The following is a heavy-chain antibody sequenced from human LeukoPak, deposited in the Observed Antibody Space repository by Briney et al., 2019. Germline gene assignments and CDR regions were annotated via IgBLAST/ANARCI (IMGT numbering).Heavy chain of an antibody. CDR2: IYTSGST. V-gene: IGHV4-4*07. Sequence: SETLPLTCTVSGGSISSYYWSWIRQPAGKGLEWIGRIYTSGSTNYNPSLKSRVTMSVDTSKNQISLKVNSVTAADTAVYYCARESYSSSYLFDFWGQGTLVTVSS. CDR3: ARESYSSSYLFDF. CDR1: GGSISSYY. J-gene: IGHJ4*02. D-gene: IGHD6-6*01.